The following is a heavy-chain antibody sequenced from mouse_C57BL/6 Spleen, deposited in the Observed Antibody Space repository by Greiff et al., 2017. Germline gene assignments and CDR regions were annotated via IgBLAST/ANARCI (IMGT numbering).Heavy chain of an antibody. CDR1: GFSLTSYG. V-gene: IGHV2-9*01. D-gene: IGHD2-4*01. J-gene: IGHJ4*01. CDR2: IWGGGST. Sequence: VKLMESGPGLVAPSQSLSITCTVSGFSLTSYGVDWVRQPPGKGLEWLGVIWGGGSTNTNSALMSRLSIIKDNSKSQVFLKMNSLQTDDTAMYYCAKLYGYDYDVAMDYWGQGTSVTVPS. CDR3: AKLYGYDYDVAMDY.